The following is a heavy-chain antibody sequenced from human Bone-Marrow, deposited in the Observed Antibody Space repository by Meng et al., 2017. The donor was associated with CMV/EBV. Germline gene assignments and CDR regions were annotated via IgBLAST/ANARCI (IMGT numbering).Heavy chain of an antibody. CDR1: GFTFSSYA. Sequence: GGSLRLSCAASGFTFSSYAMSWVRQAPGKGLEWVSAISGSGGSTYYADSVKGRFTISRDNAKNSLYLQMNSLRAEDTAVYYCARRGDIVVVVAAFDYWGQGTLVTVSS. D-gene: IGHD2-15*01. J-gene: IGHJ4*02. V-gene: IGHV3-23*01. CDR3: ARRGDIVVVVAAFDY. CDR2: ISGSGGST.